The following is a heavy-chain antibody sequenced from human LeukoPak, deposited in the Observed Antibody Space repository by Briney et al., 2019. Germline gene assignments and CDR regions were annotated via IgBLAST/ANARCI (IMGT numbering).Heavy chain of an antibody. V-gene: IGHV3-23*01. Sequence: GGSLRLSCAASGFIFTTYWMHWVREAPGKGLVWVSAISGSGDSTYYADSVKGRFTISRDNSKNTLYLQMNSLRAEDTAVYYCAKVEINWSMDITDYWGQGTLVTVSS. CDR3: AKVEINWSMDITDY. D-gene: IGHD5-12*01. CDR1: GFIFTTYW. J-gene: IGHJ4*02. CDR2: ISGSGDST.